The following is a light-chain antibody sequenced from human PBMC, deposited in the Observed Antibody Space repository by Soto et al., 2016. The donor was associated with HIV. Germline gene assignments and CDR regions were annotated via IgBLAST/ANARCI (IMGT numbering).Light chain of an antibody. CDR2: AAS. V-gene: IGKV1-9*01. J-gene: IGKJ1*01. Sequence: DIQLTQSPSFLSASVGDRVTITCRASQGIDNSLAWYQQKPGEAPKLLIYAASTSQSGVPSRFSGSGSGTEVILTISSLQPEDSATYYCLQYNSYPRTFGQGTKVEVK. CDR3: LQYNSYPRT. CDR1: QGIDNS.